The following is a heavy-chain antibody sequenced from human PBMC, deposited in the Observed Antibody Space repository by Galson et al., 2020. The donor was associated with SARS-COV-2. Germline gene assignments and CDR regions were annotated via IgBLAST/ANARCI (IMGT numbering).Heavy chain of an antibody. CDR3: ATGWGDYGDYVHYYGMDV. CDR1: GGSISSGDYY. Sequence: SQTLSLTCTVSGGSISSGDYYWSWIRQPPGKGLEWIGYIYYSGSTYYNPSLKSRVTISVDTSKNQFSLKLISVTAADTAVYYCATGWGDYGDYVHYYGMDVWGQGTTVTVSS. CDR2: IYYSGST. J-gene: IGHJ6*02. D-gene: IGHD4-17*01. V-gene: IGHV4-30-4*01.